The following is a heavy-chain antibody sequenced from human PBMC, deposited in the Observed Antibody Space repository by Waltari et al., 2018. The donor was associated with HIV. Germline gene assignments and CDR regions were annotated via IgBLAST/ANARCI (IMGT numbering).Heavy chain of an antibody. V-gene: IGHV4-39*01. D-gene: IGHD3-16*01. CDR3: TSGGVGSTEDFYYGMDV. CDR1: GGPIIRRHYY. CDR2: IYYSGST. J-gene: IGHJ6*02. Sequence: QLHLQQSGPGLVNPSETLSPRCTVSGGPIIRRHYYWGWLRQPHGMGLEWIGSIYYSGSTYYNPSLKSRVTVSVDTSRNQFSLKLYSVTAADTAVYYCTSGGVGSTEDFYYGMDVWGQGTTVTVSS.